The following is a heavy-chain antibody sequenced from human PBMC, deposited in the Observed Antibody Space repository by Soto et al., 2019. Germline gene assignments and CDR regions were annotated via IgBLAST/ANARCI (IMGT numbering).Heavy chain of an antibody. CDR1: GGTFSSYT. V-gene: IGHV1-69*04. CDR2: IIPILGIA. CDR3: ARDRAYWNVAFDI. Sequence: ASVKVSCKASGGTFSSYTISWVRQAPGQGLEWMGRIIPILGIANYAQKFQGRVTITADKSTSTAYMELSSLRSEDTAVYYCARDRAYWNVAFDIWGQGTMVTVSS. D-gene: IGHD1-1*01. J-gene: IGHJ3*02.